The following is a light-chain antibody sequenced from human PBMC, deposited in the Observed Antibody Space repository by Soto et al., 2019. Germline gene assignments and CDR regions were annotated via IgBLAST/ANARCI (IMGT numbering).Light chain of an antibody. CDR2: AAS. CDR1: QGISSH. Sequence: DIQLTQSPSFLSASVGDRVTITCRASQGISSHLAWYQQIPGKGPKLLIYAASTLQSGVPSRFSGSGSGTEFTLAISSLQPEDFATYSCQQVNSYPHTFGQGTKLEIK. V-gene: IGKV1-9*01. J-gene: IGKJ2*01. CDR3: QQVNSYPHT.